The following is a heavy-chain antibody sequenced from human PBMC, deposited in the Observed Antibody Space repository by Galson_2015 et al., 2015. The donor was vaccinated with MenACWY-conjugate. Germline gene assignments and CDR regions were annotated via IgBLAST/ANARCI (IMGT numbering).Heavy chain of an antibody. Sequence: QSGAEVQKPGESLKISCKGSGYRFPHYWLAWVRQLPGIVLAWQGILYPCASDPRYRPSFPGPLPISAYKSISTAYLQWSSLKASDTAMYYCARSPGDYWGQGTRVTVSS. CDR2: LYPCASDP. CDR1: GYRFPHYW. CDR3: ARSPGDY. J-gene: IGHJ4*02. V-gene: IGHV5-51*01.